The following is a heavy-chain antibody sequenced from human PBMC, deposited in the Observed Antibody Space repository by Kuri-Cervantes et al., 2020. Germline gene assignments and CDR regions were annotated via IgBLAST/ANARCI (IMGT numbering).Heavy chain of an antibody. D-gene: IGHD6-13*01. CDR1: GYTFTSYA. J-gene: IGHJ5*02. CDR3: ARGGRAAGTGWDWFDP. V-gene: IGHV1-3*01. CDR2: INAGNGNT. Sequence: ASVKVSCKASGYTFTSYAMHWVRQAPGQRLEWMGWINAGNGNTKYSQKFQGRVSITRDTSASTAYMELSSLRSEDTAVYYCARGGRAAGTGWDWFDPWGQGTRVTVSS.